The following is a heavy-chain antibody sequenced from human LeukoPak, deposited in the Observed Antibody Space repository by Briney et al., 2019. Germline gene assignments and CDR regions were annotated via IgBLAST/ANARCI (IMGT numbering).Heavy chain of an antibody. CDR1: GYTFTDYY. J-gene: IGHJ3*02. CDR2: INPNSGGT. V-gene: IGHV1-2*02. CDR3: AIPGGYCSGGSCRNAFDI. Sequence: ASVKVSCKASGYTFTDYYIHWVRQAPGQGLEWMGWINPNSGGTNYAQKFQGRVTMTRDTSISTAYMELSRLRSDDTAVYYCAIPGGYCSGGSCRNAFDIWGQGTMVTVSS. D-gene: IGHD2-15*01.